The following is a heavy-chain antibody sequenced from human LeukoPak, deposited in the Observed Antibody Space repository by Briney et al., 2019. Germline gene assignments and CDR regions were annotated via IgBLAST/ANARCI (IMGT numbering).Heavy chain of an antibody. J-gene: IGHJ4*02. CDR2: FDPEDGET. V-gene: IGHV1-24*01. D-gene: IGHD6-13*01. Sequence: ASVKVSCKVSGYTLTELSMHWVRQAPGKGLEWMGGFDPEDGETIYAQKFQGRVTMTEDTSTDTAYMELSSLRSEDTAVYYCATDTQYSSSWYTWGYWGQGTLVTVSS. CDR3: ATDTQYSSSWYTWGY. CDR1: GYTLTELS.